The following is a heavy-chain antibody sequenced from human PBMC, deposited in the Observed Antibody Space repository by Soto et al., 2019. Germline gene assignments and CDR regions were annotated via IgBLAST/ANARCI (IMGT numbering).Heavy chain of an antibody. CDR3: VKGLGFGSGWYRGFDY. J-gene: IGHJ4*02. Sequence: EVQLVESGGGLVQPGRSLRLSCAASGFMFDDYAMHWVRQAPGKGLEWVSGMSWNNDNIGYADSVKGRFTISRDNARNSLYLQMNSLRNEDTALYYCVKGLGFGSGWYRGFDYLGQGTVVSVSS. CDR2: MSWNNDNI. V-gene: IGHV3-9*01. D-gene: IGHD6-19*01. CDR1: GFMFDDYA.